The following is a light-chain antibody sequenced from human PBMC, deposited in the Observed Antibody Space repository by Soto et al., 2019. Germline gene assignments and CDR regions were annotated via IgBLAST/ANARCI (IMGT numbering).Light chain of an antibody. J-gene: IGLJ1*01. Sequence: QSVLTQPPSASGSPGQSVTISCTGTSSDVGGYNYVSWYQQHPGKAPKLIIYEVSNRPSGVPDRFSGSKSGNTASLTISGLQAEDEADYYCSSYTSSSTYVFGTGTKVTVL. CDR3: SSYTSSSTYV. V-gene: IGLV2-18*02. CDR2: EVS. CDR1: SSDVGGYNY.